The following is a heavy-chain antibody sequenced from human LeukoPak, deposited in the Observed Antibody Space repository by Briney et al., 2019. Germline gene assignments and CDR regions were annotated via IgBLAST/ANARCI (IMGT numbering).Heavy chain of an antibody. J-gene: IGHJ4*02. Sequence: GGSLRLSCAASGITFSSYGMSWVRQAPGKGLEWVTLISYDGSNKYYADSVKGRFTISRDNSKNTLYLQMNSLRAEDTAVYYCAKDYRPHDFWSGLVDYWGQGTLVTVSS. D-gene: IGHD3-3*01. CDR3: AKDYRPHDFWSGLVDY. CDR2: ISYDGSNK. CDR1: GITFSSYG. V-gene: IGHV3-30*18.